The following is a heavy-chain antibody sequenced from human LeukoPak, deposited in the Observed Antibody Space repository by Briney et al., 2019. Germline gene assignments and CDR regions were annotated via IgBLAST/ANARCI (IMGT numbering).Heavy chain of an antibody. CDR3: ARSSGYDNDAFDI. D-gene: IGHD5-12*01. J-gene: IGHJ3*02. CDR2: TSSSSSTI. CDR1: GFTFSSYN. Sequence: GGSLRLSCAASGFTFSSYNMNWVRQAPGKGLEWVSHTSSSSSTIYYADSVKGRFTISRDNAKNSLYLQMYSLRAEDTAVYYCARSSGYDNDAFDIWGQGTMVTVSS. V-gene: IGHV3-48*04.